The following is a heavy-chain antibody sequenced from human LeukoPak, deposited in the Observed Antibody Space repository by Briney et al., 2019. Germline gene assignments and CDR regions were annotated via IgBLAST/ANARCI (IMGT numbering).Heavy chain of an antibody. CDR1: GFTFNNYW. CDR2: VQQEGSER. D-gene: IGHD6-13*01. Sequence: PGGSLRLSCAASGFTFNNYWMSWVRQAPGKGLEWVANVQQEGSERYYVDSVKGRFTISRDNSKNTLYLQMNSLRAEDTAVYYCAKVHQFVGSSWYSEDYWGQGTLVTVSS. J-gene: IGHJ4*02. CDR3: AKVHQFVGSSWYSEDY. V-gene: IGHV3-7*01.